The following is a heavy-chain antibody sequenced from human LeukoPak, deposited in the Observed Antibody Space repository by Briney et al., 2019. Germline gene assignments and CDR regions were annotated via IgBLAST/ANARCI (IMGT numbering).Heavy chain of an antibody. Sequence: GGSLRLSCAASGFTFSSYWMSWVRQAPGKGLEWVGYINVYGSEKFYVDSVKGRFSISRDNAKNSLYLQMNSLRAEDTAVYYCARDYRSVRGGATDYWGQGTLVTVSS. J-gene: IGHJ4*02. CDR1: GFTFSSYW. CDR2: INVYGSEK. V-gene: IGHV3-7*03. CDR3: ARDYRSVRGGATDY. D-gene: IGHD3-10*01.